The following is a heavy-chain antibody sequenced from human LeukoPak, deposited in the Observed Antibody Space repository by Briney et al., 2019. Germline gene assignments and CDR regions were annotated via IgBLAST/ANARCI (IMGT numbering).Heavy chain of an antibody. CDR1: GFTFSSYG. J-gene: IGHJ6*03. Sequence: GRSLRLSCAASGFTFSSYGMHWVRQAPGEGLEWVSAVSGGGGSTYYADSVRGRFTISRDNSKNTLYLQMNSLKAEDTAVYYCASDGAKFGALTYYYYYMDVWGKGTTVTVSS. D-gene: IGHD3-10*01. V-gene: IGHV3-23*01. CDR2: VSGGGGST. CDR3: ASDGAKFGALTYYYYYMDV.